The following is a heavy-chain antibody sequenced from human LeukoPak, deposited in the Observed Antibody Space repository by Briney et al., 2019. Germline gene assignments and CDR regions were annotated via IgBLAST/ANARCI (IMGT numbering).Heavy chain of an antibody. V-gene: IGHV4-59*01. D-gene: IGHD2-15*01. CDR3: ARLSPRMSIDP. CDR2: IYYSGST. Sequence: SETLSLTCTVSGGSISSYYWSWIRQPPGKGLEWIGYIYYSGSTNYNPSLKSRVTISVDTSKNQFSLKLSSVTAADTAVYYCARLSPRMSIDPWGQGTLVTVSS. J-gene: IGHJ5*02. CDR1: GGSISSYY.